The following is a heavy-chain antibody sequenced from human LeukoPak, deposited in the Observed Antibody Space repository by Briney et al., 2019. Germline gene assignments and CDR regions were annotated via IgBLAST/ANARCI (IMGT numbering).Heavy chain of an antibody. V-gene: IGHV3-21*01. Sequence: GGSLRLSCAVSGFTFSDYSMIWVRQAPGRGLEFVSSMSGGGSYIFYADSLKGRFTVSRDNAKGSLYLQMNSLRAEDMAVYYCARETPRRGETRDGYRWGQGTVVTVSS. CDR2: MSGGGSYI. CDR3: ARETPRRGETRDGYR. D-gene: IGHD5-24*01. CDR1: GFTFSDYS. J-gene: IGHJ4*02.